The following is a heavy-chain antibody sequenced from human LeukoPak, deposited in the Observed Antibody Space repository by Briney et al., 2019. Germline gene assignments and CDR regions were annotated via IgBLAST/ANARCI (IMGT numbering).Heavy chain of an antibody. Sequence: PSETLSLTCTVSGGSISDYYWTWIRQPPEKGLEWIGYIHSIGGTNYNPSLKSRVTISVDTSKNQFSLKLSSVTAADTAFYYCARGHDYYYSGRQSWFDPWGQGTLVTVSS. CDR1: GGSISDYY. CDR2: IHSIGGT. D-gene: IGHD3-10*01. CDR3: ARGHDYYYSGRQSWFDP. J-gene: IGHJ5*02. V-gene: IGHV4-59*01.